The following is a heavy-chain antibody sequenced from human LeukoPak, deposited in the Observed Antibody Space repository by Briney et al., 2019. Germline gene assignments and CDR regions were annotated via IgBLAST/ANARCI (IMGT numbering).Heavy chain of an antibody. CDR1: GFTFSGYAL. Sequence: GSLRLSCVASGFTFSGYALSWVRQPPGKGLEWIGEIYHSGSTNYNPSLKSRVTISVDKSKNQFSLKLSSVTAADTAVYYCARLPPAPDYYDSSDDAFDIWGQGTMVTVSS. D-gene: IGHD3-22*01. CDR2: IYHSGST. V-gene: IGHV4-4*02. J-gene: IGHJ3*02. CDR3: ARLPPAPDYYDSSDDAFDI.